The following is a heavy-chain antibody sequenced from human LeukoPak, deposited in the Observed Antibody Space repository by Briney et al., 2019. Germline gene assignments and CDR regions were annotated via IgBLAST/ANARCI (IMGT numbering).Heavy chain of an antibody. J-gene: IGHJ4*02. CDR1: GFRFTSYW. CDR2: IYPGDSDT. D-gene: IGHD3-3*01. CDR3: ARQGLRYLDWSVDS. Sequence: GESLQISCQGSGFRFTSYWIGWVSQMPGKGLEWMGTIYPGDSDTRYSPSFQGQVTISVDKSINTAYLQWSSLKASDTAVYYCARQGLRYLDWSVDSWGQGTLVTVSS. V-gene: IGHV5-51*01.